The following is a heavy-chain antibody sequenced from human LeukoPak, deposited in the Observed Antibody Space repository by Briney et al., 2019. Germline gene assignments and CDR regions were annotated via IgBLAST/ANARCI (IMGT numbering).Heavy chain of an antibody. J-gene: IGHJ4*02. V-gene: IGHV4-39*02. Sequence: SETLSLTCTVSGVSISSSNSYWGWIRQPPGKGLEWIGSIYYTGNTYYNASLKSRVTISIDTSKNQISLRLTSVTATDTAVYYCARERVVVVAAGPFDYWGQGTLVTVSS. CDR2: IYYTGNT. CDR3: ARERVVVVAAGPFDY. D-gene: IGHD2-15*01. CDR1: GVSISSSNSY.